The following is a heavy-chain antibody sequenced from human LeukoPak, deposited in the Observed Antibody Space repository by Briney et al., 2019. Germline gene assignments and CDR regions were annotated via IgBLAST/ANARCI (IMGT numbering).Heavy chain of an antibody. CDR3: AREGGNYYDSSGYLH. CDR1: GGSFSGYY. J-gene: IGHJ4*02. Sequence: SETLSLTCAVYGGSFSGYYWSWIRQPPGKGLEWIGEINHSGSTNYNPSLKSRVTISVDTSKNQFSLKLSSVTAADTAVYYCAREGGNYYDSSGYLHWGQGTLVTVSS. V-gene: IGHV4-34*01. CDR2: INHSGST. D-gene: IGHD3-22*01.